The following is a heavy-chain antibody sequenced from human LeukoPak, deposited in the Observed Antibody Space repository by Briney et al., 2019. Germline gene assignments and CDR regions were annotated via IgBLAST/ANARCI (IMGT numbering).Heavy chain of an antibody. D-gene: IGHD3-10*01. CDR2: IKKDGGEK. J-gene: IGHJ5*02. CDR1: GFTFSDYW. CDR3: AKYSYGSGTSFDP. Sequence: GGSLRLSCAASGFTFSDYWMSWVRQAPGKGLEWVANIKKDGGEKHYVDSVKGRFTISRDNAKNSLYLQMSSLRAEDTAVFYCAKYSYGSGTSFDPWGKGTLVTVSS. V-gene: IGHV3-7*01.